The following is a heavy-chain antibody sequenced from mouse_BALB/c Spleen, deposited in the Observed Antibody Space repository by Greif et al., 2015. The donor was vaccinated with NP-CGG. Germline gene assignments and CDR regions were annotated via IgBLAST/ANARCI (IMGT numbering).Heavy chain of an antibody. CDR3: ATYHYGWYFDV. Sequence: VQLQQSGAELVKPGASVKLSCTASGFNIKDTYMHWVKQRPEQGLEWIGRIDPANGNTKYDPKFQGKATITADTSSSPAYLQLSSLTSEDTAVYYCATYHYGWYFDVWGAGTTVTVSS. V-gene: IGHV14-3*02. CDR2: IDPANGNT. J-gene: IGHJ1*01. CDR1: GFNIKDTY. D-gene: IGHD2-4*01.